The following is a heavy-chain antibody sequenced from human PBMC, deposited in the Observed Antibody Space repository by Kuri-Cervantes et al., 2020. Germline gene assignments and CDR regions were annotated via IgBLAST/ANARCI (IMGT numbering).Heavy chain of an antibody. D-gene: IGHD6-19*01. J-gene: IGHJ4*02. CDR1: GYTFTSYA. V-gene: IGHV1-3*02. CDR3: ARDISGWYDY. Sequence: ASVKVSCKASGYTFTSYAMHWVRQAPGRRLEWMGWSNAGNGNTKYSQEFQGRVTITRDTSTSTAYMELSSLRSEDTAVYYCARDISGWYDYWGQGTLVTVSS. CDR2: SNAGNGNT.